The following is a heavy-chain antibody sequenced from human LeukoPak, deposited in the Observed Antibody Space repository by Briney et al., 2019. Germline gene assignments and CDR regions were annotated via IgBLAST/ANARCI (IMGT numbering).Heavy chain of an antibody. D-gene: IGHD2/OR15-2a*01. CDR1: GYIFSSYS. J-gene: IGHJ4*02. V-gene: IGHV1-46*01. CDR2: INPSDGTT. Sequence: ASVKVSCKTSGYIFSSYSIHWVRQAPGQGLEWMGEINPSDGTTNNAQRFRGRVTVTRDTSTGTVYMDLSSPRSDDTAVYYCARRSTKYYYFDFWGQGTLVTVSS. CDR3: ARRSTKYYYFDF.